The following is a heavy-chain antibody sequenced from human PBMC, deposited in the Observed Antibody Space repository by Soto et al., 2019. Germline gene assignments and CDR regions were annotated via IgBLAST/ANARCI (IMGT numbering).Heavy chain of an antibody. J-gene: IGHJ4*02. CDR2: ITNYHSQT. CDR1: GYIISSYG. D-gene: IGHD1-26*01. V-gene: IGHV1-18*01. Sequence: QVQLVQSGAEVKKPGASVKVSCKASGYIISSYGITWVRQAPGQGLEWLGWITNYHSQTIYAQKLQGRVTLTTDTSTNTAYMELRSLKSDDTALYYCARFSGSYTRGLDYWGQGTLVTVSS. CDR3: ARFSGSYTRGLDY.